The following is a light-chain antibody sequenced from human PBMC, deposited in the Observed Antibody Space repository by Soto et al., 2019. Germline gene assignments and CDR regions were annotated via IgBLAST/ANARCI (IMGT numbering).Light chain of an antibody. CDR2: EVS. CDR1: SSDVGGYNY. Sequence: QSVLTQPASVSGSPGQSITISCTGTSSDVGGYNYVSWYQHHPGKAPKLMIYEVSNRPSGVSNRFSGSKSGNTASLTISGLQAEDEADYYCSSYTGSSTPVFGGGTSSPS. J-gene: IGLJ3*02. V-gene: IGLV2-14*01. CDR3: SSYTGSSTPV.